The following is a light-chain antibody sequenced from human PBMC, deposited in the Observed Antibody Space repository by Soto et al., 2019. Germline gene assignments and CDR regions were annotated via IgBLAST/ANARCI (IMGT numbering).Light chain of an antibody. CDR2: LEGSGSY. V-gene: IGLV4-60*02. Sequence: QPVLTQSSSASASLGSSVKLTCTLSSGHSAYIIAWHQQQPGKAPRYLMKLEGSGSYNKGSEVPDRFSGSSSGADRYLTISNLQFEDEADYYCETWDSSTRVFGGGTKLTVL. CDR3: ETWDSSTRV. J-gene: IGLJ3*02. CDR1: SGHSAYI.